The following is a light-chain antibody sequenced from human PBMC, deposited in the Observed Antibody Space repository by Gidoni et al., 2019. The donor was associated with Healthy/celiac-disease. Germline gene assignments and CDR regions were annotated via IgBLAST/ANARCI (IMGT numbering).Light chain of an antibody. J-gene: IGLJ2*01. CDR2: EDN. CDR1: SGSIASNY. V-gene: IGLV6-57*01. Sequence: NFMLTPPHSVSESPGKTVTISCTRSSGSIASNYVQWYQQRPGSSPTTVIYEDNQRPSGVPDRFSGSIDSSSNAASLTISGLKTEDEADDYCQSYDSSIVVFGGGTKLTVL. CDR3: QSYDSSIVV.